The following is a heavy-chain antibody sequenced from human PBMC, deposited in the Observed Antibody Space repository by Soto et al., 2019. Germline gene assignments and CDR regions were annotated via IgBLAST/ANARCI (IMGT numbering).Heavy chain of an antibody. CDR1: GFTFSSYD. J-gene: IGHJ6*02. CDR2: IGTAGDT. Sequence: GGSLRLSCAASGFTFSSYDMHWVRQATGKGLEWVSAIGTAGDTYYPGSVKGRFTISRENAKNSLYLQMNSLRAEDTAGYYCARGGGRIAAAATGYYYYGMDVWGQGTTVTVSS. CDR3: ARGGGRIAAAATGYYYYGMDV. D-gene: IGHD6-13*01. V-gene: IGHV3-13*01.